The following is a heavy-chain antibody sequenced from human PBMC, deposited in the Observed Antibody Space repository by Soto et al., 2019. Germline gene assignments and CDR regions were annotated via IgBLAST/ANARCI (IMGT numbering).Heavy chain of an antibody. V-gene: IGHV2-5*02. CDR1: GFSLDTSGVG. Sequence: QITLKESGPTLVKPTQTLTLTCTFSGFSLDTSGVGVGWIRQPPGKTLEWLALIYWDDDKRYSPSLNSRLTSTKATSKHPVVLRMTDVDPVDTATYYCAHIFDFDWVWAFEYWGQGALVTVSS. CDR3: AHIFDFDWVWAFEY. D-gene: IGHD3-9*01. J-gene: IGHJ4*02. CDR2: IYWDDDK.